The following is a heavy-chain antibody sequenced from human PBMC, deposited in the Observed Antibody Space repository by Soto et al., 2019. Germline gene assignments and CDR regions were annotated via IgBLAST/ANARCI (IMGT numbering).Heavy chain of an antibody. CDR1: GGSISSGPYS. Sequence: PSETLSLTCTVSGGSISSGPYSWGWIRQPPGKGLEWIGTFYYSGSTHYNPSLESRVTISVDTSKNQFSLILSSVTSADTAVYYCARDQLSSGLYVWFDPWGQGTLVTVSS. CDR3: ARDQLSSGLYVWFDP. D-gene: IGHD6-25*01. CDR2: FYYSGST. V-gene: IGHV4-39*07. J-gene: IGHJ5*02.